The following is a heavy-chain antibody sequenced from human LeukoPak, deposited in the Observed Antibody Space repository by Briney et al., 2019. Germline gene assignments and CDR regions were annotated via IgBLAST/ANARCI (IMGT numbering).Heavy chain of an antibody. D-gene: IGHD1/OR15-1a*01. V-gene: IGHV3-33*01. CDR1: GFTFRDYA. CDR3: ARGVGTMGGRPDY. CDR2: IWYDGSNK. J-gene: IGHJ4*01. Sequence: GGSLRLSCVGSGFTFRDYAMHWVRRAPDRGLEWVASIWYDGSNKYYADSVTGRFTISRDNSKNTVYLQMNSQRVEDTAIYYCARGVGTMGGRPDYWGQGTQVTVSS.